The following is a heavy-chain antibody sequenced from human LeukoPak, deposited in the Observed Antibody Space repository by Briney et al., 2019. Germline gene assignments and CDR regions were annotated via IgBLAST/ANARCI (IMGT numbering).Heavy chain of an antibody. Sequence: SETLSLTCAVYGGSFSGYYWSWIRQPPGKGLEWMGSIYQSGSTYDNPSLKSRVTISVDTSKNQFSLKLKSVTAADTAVYYCARHNVVTTEGVTNWFDPWGQGTLVTVSS. J-gene: IGHJ5*02. D-gene: IGHD2-21*01. CDR1: GGSFSGYY. CDR2: IYQSGST. V-gene: IGHV4-34*01. CDR3: ARHNVVTTEGVTNWFDP.